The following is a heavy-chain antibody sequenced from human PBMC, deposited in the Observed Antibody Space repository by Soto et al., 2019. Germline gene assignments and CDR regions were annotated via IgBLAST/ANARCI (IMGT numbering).Heavy chain of an antibody. CDR3: ARAQGGMDG. CDR2: ISSSSSYI. Sequence: GGSLRLSWAASGLTFSSYSMNWVRQAPGKGLEWVSSISSSSSYIYYADSVKGRFTISRDNAKNSLYLQMDSLRAEDTAVDYGARAQGGMDGWGQGTTVTVYS. J-gene: IGHJ6*02. V-gene: IGHV3-21*01. CDR1: GLTFSSYS.